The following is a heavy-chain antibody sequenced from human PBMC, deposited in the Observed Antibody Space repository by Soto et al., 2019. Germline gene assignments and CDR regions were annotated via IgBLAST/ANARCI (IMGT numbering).Heavy chain of an antibody. CDR3: ARSPCGSCRKSNWFDP. Sequence: EVQLVESGGGLVKPGGSLRLSCAASGFTFSSYSMNWVRQAPGKGLEWVSSISSSSSYIYYADSVKGRFTISRDNAKNSLYLQMNSLRAEDTAVYYCARSPCGSCRKSNWFDPWGQGTLVTVSS. CDR2: ISSSSSYI. CDR1: GFTFSSYS. D-gene: IGHD2-15*01. J-gene: IGHJ5*02. V-gene: IGHV3-21*01.